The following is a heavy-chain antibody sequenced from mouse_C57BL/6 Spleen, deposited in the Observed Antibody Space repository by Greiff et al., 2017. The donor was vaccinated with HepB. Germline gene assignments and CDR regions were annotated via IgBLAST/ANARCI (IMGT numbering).Heavy chain of an antibody. V-gene: IGHV5-9-1*02. D-gene: IGHD2-1*01. J-gene: IGHJ3*01. CDR2: ISSGGDYI. Sequence: EVHLVESGEGLVKPGGSLKLSCAASGFTFSSYAMSWVRQTPEKRLEWVAYISSGGDYIYYADTVKGRFTISRDNARNTLYLQMSSLKSEDTAMYYCTRDGGAYGNYPFAYWGQGTLVTVSA. CDR3: TRDGGAYGNYPFAY. CDR1: GFTFSSYA.